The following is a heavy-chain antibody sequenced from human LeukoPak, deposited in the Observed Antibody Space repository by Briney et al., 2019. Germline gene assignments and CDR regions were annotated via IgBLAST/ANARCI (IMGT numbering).Heavy chain of an antibody. CDR3: ARDGLLGYFDY. CDR1: GFTFSSYG. CDR2: ISYDGSNK. V-gene: IGHV3-30*03. D-gene: IGHD3/OR15-3a*01. J-gene: IGHJ4*02. Sequence: GGSLRLSCAASGFTFSSYGMHWVRQAPGKGLEWVAVISYDGSNKYYADSVKGRFTISRDNSKNTLYLQMNSLRAEDTAVYYCARDGLLGYFDYWGQGTLVTVSS.